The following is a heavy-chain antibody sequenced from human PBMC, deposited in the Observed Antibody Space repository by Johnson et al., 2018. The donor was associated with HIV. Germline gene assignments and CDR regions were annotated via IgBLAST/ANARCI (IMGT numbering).Heavy chain of an antibody. CDR2: INWNSGST. J-gene: IGHJ3*02. D-gene: IGHD6-19*01. CDR1: GFTFDDYG. V-gene: IGHV3-20*04. CDR3: AKDIAVAGTTDRFDAFDI. Sequence: EVQLLESGGGLVQPGRSLRLSCAASGFTFDDYGMSWVRQGPGKGLEWVSSINWNSGSTSYADSVKGQFSISRDNAKNSLYLQMNSLRAEDTALYYCAKDIAVAGTTDRFDAFDIWGQGTMVTVSS.